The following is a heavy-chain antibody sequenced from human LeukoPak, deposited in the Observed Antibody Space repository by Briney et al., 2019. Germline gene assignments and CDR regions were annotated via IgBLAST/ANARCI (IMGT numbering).Heavy chain of an antibody. CDR2: INPSGGST. V-gene: IGHV1-46*01. CDR1: GYTFTSYY. Sequence: ASVKVSCKASGYTFTSYYMHWVRQAPGQGLEWMGIINPSGGSTSYAQKFQGRVTMTRDTSTSTVYMELSSLRSEDTAVYYCARGLAEDYGASYFGYWGQGTLVTVSS. J-gene: IGHJ4*02. CDR3: ARGLAEDYGASYFGY. D-gene: IGHD4-17*01.